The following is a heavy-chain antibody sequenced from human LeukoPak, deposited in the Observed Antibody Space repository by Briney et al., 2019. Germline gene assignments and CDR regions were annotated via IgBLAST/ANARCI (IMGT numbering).Heavy chain of an antibody. CDR2: IYSGGST. D-gene: IGHD6-25*01. Sequence: GGSLRLSCAASGFTVSSNYMTWVRQAPGQGLEWVSLIYSGGSTYYADSVKGRFTISRDNSKNTLYLQMNSLRAEDTAVYYCAKTLAAAADAFDIWGQGTMVTVSS. CDR1: GFTVSSNY. J-gene: IGHJ3*02. CDR3: AKTLAAAADAFDI. V-gene: IGHV3-53*01.